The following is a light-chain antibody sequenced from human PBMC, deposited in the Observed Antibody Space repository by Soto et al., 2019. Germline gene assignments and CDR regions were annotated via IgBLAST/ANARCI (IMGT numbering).Light chain of an antibody. V-gene: IGKV2-28*01. J-gene: IGKJ1*01. CDR3: MQPLQTPWT. CDR1: QSLLHSSGYNY. CDR2: LAS. Sequence: DIVMTHSPLSLRVTPGEPASISCRSSQSLLHSSGYNYLHWYLQKPGQSPQLLVSLASDRASGVPDRFSGSGSGKDFTLKITRVEAEDDGVYYCMQPLQTPWTFGQGTKV.